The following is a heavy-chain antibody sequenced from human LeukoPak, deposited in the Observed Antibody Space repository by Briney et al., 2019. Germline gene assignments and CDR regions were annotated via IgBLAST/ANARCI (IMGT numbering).Heavy chain of an antibody. J-gene: IGHJ3*02. D-gene: IGHD3-3*01. CDR2: FDPEDGET. CDR1: GYTGIELS. V-gene: IGHV1-24*01. CDR3: ATHTIFGVVTYAFHI. Sequence: GASVKVSCKVSGYTGIELSMHWARQAPGKGLEWMGGFDPEDGETIYAQKFQGRVTMTEDTSTDTAYMELSSLTSEDTAVYYCATHTIFGVVTYAFHIWGRGTLITVSS.